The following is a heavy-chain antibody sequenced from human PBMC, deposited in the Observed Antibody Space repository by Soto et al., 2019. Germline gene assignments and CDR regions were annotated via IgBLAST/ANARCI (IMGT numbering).Heavy chain of an antibody. CDR2: IYDSGST. D-gene: IGHD6-6*01. J-gene: IGHJ4*02. V-gene: IGHV4-59*01. CDR1: GDSISSYY. CDR3: ARVSGDPTSNIAARAGKYDY. Sequence: SETLSLTCTVSGDSISSYYWNWIRQPPGKGLEWIGHIYDSGSTKYNPSLKSRVTISLDTSKNQFSLKLSSVTAADTAVYYCARVSGDPTSNIAARAGKYDYWGQGTLVTVSS.